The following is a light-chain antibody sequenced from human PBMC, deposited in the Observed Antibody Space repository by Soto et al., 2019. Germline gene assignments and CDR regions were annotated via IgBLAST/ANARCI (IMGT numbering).Light chain of an antibody. CDR2: ESS. CDR1: QSVTNF. CDR3: QQRSNWPPIT. J-gene: IGKJ5*01. Sequence: EIVFTQSPATLSLSPGERATLSCRVNQSVTNFLAWYQQKPGQAPRLVIYESSRRATGIPARFSGSGSGTDFTLTISSLEPEDFAVYYCQQRSNWPPITFGQGTRLENK. V-gene: IGKV3-11*01.